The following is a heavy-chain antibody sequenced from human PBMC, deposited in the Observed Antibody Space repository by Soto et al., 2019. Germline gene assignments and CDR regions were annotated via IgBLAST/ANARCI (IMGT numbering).Heavy chain of an antibody. D-gene: IGHD2-15*01. CDR1: GFTFSSYW. CDR3: ARSLGYASY. J-gene: IGHJ4*02. CDR2: IKENGSEK. Sequence: EVQLVASGGGLVQPGGSLRLSCAASGFTFSSYWMSWVRQAPGKGLEWVASIKENGSEKDYVDSVKGRFTISRDNAKNSLYLQMNSLRAEDTAMYYCARSLGYASYWGQGTLVTVSS. V-gene: IGHV3-7*01.